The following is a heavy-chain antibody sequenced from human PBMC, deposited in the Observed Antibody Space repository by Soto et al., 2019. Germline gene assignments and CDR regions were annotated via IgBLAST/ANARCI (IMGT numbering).Heavy chain of an antibody. Sequence: QVQLQESGAGRVKPSQTLSLTCTVSGGSISRGGYYWSWIRQHRGKGLEWIGYIYYSGSTYCNPSLKSRVSTSVDTSKYQFSLKLISLTAAVTAVYYCARSSGYSQLIDNWGQGTLVTVSS. D-gene: IGHD5-12*01. CDR3: ARSSGYSQLIDN. CDR1: GGSISRGGYY. V-gene: IGHV4-31*03. J-gene: IGHJ4*02. CDR2: IYYSGST.